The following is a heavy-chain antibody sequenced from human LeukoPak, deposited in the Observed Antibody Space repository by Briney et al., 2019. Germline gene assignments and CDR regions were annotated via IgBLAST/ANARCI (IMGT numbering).Heavy chain of an antibody. Sequence: GGSLRLSCAASGFTFDDYAMHWVRQAPGKGLEWVSGISWNSGSIGYADPVKGRFTISRDNAKNSLYLQMNSLRAEDMALYYCARSVERITIFGVVPGAFDIWGQGTMVTVSS. CDR3: ARSVERITIFGVVPGAFDI. V-gene: IGHV3-9*03. D-gene: IGHD3-3*01. CDR1: GFTFDDYA. J-gene: IGHJ3*02. CDR2: ISWNSGSI.